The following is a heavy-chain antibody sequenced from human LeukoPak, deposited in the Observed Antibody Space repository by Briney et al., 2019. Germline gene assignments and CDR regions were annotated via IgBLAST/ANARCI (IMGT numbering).Heavy chain of an antibody. CDR2: INSDGSST. CDR1: GFTFSSYG. D-gene: IGHD6-6*01. Sequence: PGGSLRLPCAASGFTFSSYGMHWVRQAPGKGLVWVSRINSDGSSTSYADSVKGRFTISRDNAKNTLYLQMNSLRAEDTAVYYSVTRMSSSSLLDYWGQGTLVTVSS. CDR3: VTRMSSSSLLDY. J-gene: IGHJ4*02. V-gene: IGHV3-74*01.